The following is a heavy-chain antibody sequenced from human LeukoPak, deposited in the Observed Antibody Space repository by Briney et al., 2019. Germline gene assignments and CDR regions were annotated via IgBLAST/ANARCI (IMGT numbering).Heavy chain of an antibody. Sequence: ASVKVSCKSSGGTFSSYAIRWVRQAPGQGLEWMGGIIPIFGTANYAQKFQGRVTITADESTSTAYMELSSLRSEDTAVYYCARDSRVKYYYDSSGYYYFDYWGQGTLVTVSS. V-gene: IGHV1-69*13. D-gene: IGHD3-22*01. CDR1: GGTFSSYA. CDR2: IIPIFGTA. CDR3: ARDSRVKYYYDSSGYYYFDY. J-gene: IGHJ4*02.